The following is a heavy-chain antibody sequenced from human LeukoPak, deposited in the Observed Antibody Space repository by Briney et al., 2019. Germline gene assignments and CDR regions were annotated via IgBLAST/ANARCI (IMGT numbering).Heavy chain of an antibody. Sequence: SETLSLTCAVYGGSFSGYYWSWIRQPPGKGLEWIGEINHSGSTNYNPSLKSRVTISVDTSKNQFSLKLSSVTAADTAVYYCARRPGVRYYYYYMDVWGKGTTATISS. CDR2: INHSGST. V-gene: IGHV4-34*01. CDR3: ARRPGVRYYYYYMDV. J-gene: IGHJ6*03. D-gene: IGHD3-10*01. CDR1: GGSFSGYY.